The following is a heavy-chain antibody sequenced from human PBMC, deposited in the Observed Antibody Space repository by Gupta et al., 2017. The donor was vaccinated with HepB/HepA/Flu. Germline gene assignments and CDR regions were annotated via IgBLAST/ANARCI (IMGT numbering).Heavy chain of an antibody. D-gene: IGHD3-3*01. CDR3: AKDFGLYWYFDL. CDR2: MTSDGSDK. J-gene: IGHJ2*01. Sequence: QVQLVESGGGVVQPGRSLRLSCAGSGFTFSTYGMHWVRQAPGKGLEWVAVMTSDGSDKYYADSVKGRFTISRDNSENTLYIQMNSLRVEDTAVYYCAKDFGLYWYFDLWGRGTLVTVSS. CDR1: GFTFSTYG. V-gene: IGHV3-30*18.